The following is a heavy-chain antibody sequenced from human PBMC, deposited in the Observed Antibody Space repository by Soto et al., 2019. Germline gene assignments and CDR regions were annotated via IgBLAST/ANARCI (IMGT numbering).Heavy chain of an antibody. J-gene: IGHJ5*02. CDR1: GGSISGHY. Sequence: SETLSLTCTVSGGSISGHYWSWIRQPPGKGLEWIGYIYYSGSTNYNPSLKSRVTISVDTSKNQFSLKLSSVTAADTAVYYCARAIDYYDSSGYSNWFDPWGQGTLVTVSS. V-gene: IGHV4-59*11. CDR3: ARAIDYYDSSGYSNWFDP. CDR2: IYYSGST. D-gene: IGHD3-22*01.